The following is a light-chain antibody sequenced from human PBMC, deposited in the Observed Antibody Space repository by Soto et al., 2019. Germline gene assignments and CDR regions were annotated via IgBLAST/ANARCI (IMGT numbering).Light chain of an antibody. CDR2: DV. CDR3: PQKHRLQRP. CDR1: QDINRY. J-gene: IGKJ2*01. V-gene: IGKV1-33*01. Sequence: DIQMTQSPSSLSASVGDRVTITCQASQDINRYLYWSQQKPGKAPKVLICDVETGVPSTISGGRTKTDFTFTIKRLQHEDIITYNSPQKHRLQRPFVQWTKLEIK.